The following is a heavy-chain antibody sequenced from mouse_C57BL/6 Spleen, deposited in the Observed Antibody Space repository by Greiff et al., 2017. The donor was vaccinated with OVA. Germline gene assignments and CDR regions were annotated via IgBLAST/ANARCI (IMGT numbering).Heavy chain of an antibody. V-gene: IGHV1-50*01. CDR1: GYTFTSYW. D-gene: IGHD1-1*01. Sequence: QVQLQQPGAELVKPGASVKLSCKASGYTFTSYWMQWVKQRPGQGLEWIGEIDPSDSYTNYNQKFKGKATLTVDTSSSTAYMQLSSLTSEDSAVYYCARYPHYYGSSYPFDYWGQGTTLTVSS. J-gene: IGHJ2*01. CDR3: ARYPHYYGSSYPFDY. CDR2: IDPSDSYT.